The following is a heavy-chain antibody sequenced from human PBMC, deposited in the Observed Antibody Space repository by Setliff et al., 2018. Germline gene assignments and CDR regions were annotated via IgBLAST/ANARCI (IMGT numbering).Heavy chain of an antibody. D-gene: IGHD6-6*01. CDR3: ARGSSSSGVDY. CDR2: ISSSGTSI. CDR1: GGSISSDTYY. J-gene: IGHJ4*02. Sequence: LSLTCTVSGGSISSDTYYWGWIRQAPGKGLEWISYISSSGTSIYYADSVKGRFTISKDNAKNSLYLQMNSLRAEDTAVYYCARGSSSSGVDYWGQGTLVTVSS. V-gene: IGHV3-11*04.